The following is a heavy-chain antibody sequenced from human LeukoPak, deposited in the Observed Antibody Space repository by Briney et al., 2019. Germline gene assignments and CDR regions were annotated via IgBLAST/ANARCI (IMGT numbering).Heavy chain of an antibody. CDR3: ARSIADAFDI. CDR1: EYTFTSYS. D-gene: IGHD6-13*01. J-gene: IGHJ3*02. CDR2: INTKTGNP. Sequence: ASVKVSCKASEYTFTSYSMNWVRQAPGQGLEWMGWINTKTGNPAYAQGFTGRFVFSLDTSVSTAYLQISSLKAEDTAVYYCARSIADAFDIWGQGTMVTVSS. V-gene: IGHV7-4-1*02.